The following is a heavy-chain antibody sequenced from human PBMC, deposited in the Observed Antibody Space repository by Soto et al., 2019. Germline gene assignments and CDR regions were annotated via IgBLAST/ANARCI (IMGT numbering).Heavy chain of an antibody. J-gene: IGHJ4*02. D-gene: IGHD1-20*01. V-gene: IGHV4-59*08. CDR1: GGSISSYY. CDR2: ISYSGST. Sequence: SETLSLTSTVSGGSISSYYWSWIRQPPGKGLEWIGYISYSGSTNYNPSLKSRVTISVYTSKNQFSLKLSSVTAADTAVYYCAKVSYNRGAIDYWGQGTLVTVSS. CDR3: AKVSYNRGAIDY.